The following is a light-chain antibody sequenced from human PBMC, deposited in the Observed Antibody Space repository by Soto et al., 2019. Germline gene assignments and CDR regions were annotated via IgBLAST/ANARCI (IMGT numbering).Light chain of an antibody. V-gene: IGKV3-11*01. CDR3: QQRRYWPVT. Sequence: EIVLTQSTAILSMSPGERATLSCRASQSVSSYFAWYQQKPGQAPRLLIYDASNSATGVPARFSGSGSGTDFTLTISSLEPEDFAVYYCQQRRYWPVTFGQGTKVEIK. CDR2: DAS. CDR1: QSVSSY. J-gene: IGKJ1*01.